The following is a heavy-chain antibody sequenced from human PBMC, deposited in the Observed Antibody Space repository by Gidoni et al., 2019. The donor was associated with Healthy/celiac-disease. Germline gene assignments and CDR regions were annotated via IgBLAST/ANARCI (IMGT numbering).Heavy chain of an antibody. D-gene: IGHD2-15*01. V-gene: IGHV1-18*01. CDR2: ISAYNGNT. J-gene: IGHJ6*02. CDR3: ARRNNCSGGSCYDYYYYGMDV. Sequence: QVQLVQSGAEVKKPGASVKVSCKASGYTFTSYGISWVRQAPGQGLEWMGWISAYNGNTNYAQKLQGRVTMTTDTSTSTAYMELRSLRSDDTAVYYCARRNNCSGGSCYDYYYYGMDVWGQGTTVTVSS. CDR1: GYTFTSYG.